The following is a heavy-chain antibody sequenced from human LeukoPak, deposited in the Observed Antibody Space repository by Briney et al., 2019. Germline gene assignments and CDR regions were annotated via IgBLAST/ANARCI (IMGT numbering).Heavy chain of an antibody. J-gene: IGHJ4*02. CDR2: ISGSGGST. Sequence: GGSPRLSCAASGFTFSSYAMSWVRQAPGKGLEWVSAISGSGGSTYYADSVKGRFTISRDNSKNTLYLQMNSLRAEDTAVYYCAKLRLGYSSGYYFDYWGQGTLVTVSS. CDR1: GFTFSSYA. CDR3: AKLRLGYSSGYYFDY. V-gene: IGHV3-23*01. D-gene: IGHD2-15*01.